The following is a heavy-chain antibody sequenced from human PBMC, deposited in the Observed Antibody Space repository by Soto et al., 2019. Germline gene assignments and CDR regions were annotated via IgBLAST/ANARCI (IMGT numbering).Heavy chain of an antibody. Sequence: GGSLRLSCAASGFTFSNSDMNWVHQAPGKGLEWVSGVSWNGSRTHYADSVKGRFIISRDNSRNTLYLQTNSLRAEDTAVYYCVRNKLREVLLWFGESYFYYYYYMDVWGKGTTVTVSS. CDR2: VSWNGSRT. D-gene: IGHD3-10*01. CDR1: GFTFSNSD. CDR3: VRNKLREVLLWFGESYFYYYYYMDV. V-gene: IGHV3-35*01. J-gene: IGHJ6*03.